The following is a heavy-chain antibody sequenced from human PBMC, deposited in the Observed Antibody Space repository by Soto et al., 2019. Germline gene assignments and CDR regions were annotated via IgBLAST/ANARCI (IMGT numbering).Heavy chain of an antibody. CDR3: ARDSTLAY. Sequence: QVQLVQSGAEVKKPGASVKVSCKTSGYTFTSYYMHWVRQAPGQGLEWMGIINPSGGGTSYAQKFQCRVTMTRDTSTSTVFMELSSLSSEDTAMYYCARDSTLAYWGQGTLVTVSS. V-gene: IGHV1-46*01. CDR2: INPSGGGT. CDR1: GYTFTSYY. J-gene: IGHJ4*02.